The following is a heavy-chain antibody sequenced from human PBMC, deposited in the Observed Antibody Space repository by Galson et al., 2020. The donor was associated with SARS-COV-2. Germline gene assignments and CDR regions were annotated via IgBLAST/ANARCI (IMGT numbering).Heavy chain of an antibody. Sequence: GGSLRLSCAASGFPLRSYAMSWVRQAPGKGLEWGAVIYSGGSTYYAASVKGRFTISRDNAKNTLNLQMNSLRVEDTAVYYCVKGVNYYGNSGPYWGQGTLVTVSS. CDR2: IYSGGST. J-gene: IGHJ4*02. CDR1: GFPLRSYA. V-gene: IGHV3-23*03. CDR3: VKGVNYYGNSGPY. D-gene: IGHD3-22*01.